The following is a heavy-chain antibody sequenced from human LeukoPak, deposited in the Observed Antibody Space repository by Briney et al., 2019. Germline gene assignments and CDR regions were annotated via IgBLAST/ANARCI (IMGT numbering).Heavy chain of an antibody. CDR2: ISGSGGST. CDR1: GFTFSSYA. J-gene: IGHJ5*02. CDR3: AKGAPLRYGSGTSQFDP. D-gene: IGHD3-10*01. V-gene: IGHV3-23*01. Sequence: PGGSLRLSCAASGFTFSSYAMSWVRRAPGKGLEWVSAISGSGGSTYYADSVKGRFTISRDNSKNTLYLQMNSLRAEDTAVYYCAKGAPLRYGSGTSQFDPWGQGTLVTVSS.